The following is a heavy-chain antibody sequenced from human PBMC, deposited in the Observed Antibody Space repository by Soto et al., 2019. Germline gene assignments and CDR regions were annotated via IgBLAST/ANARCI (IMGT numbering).Heavy chain of an antibody. CDR2: ISWNSGSI. J-gene: IGHJ3*02. D-gene: IGHD6-19*01. V-gene: IGHV3-9*01. Sequence: GGSLRLSCAASGFTFDDYAMHWVRQAPGKGLEWVSGISWNSGSIGYADSVKGRFTISRDNAKNSLYLQMNSLRAEDTALYYCAKDYIAVAGRPHDAFDIWGQGTMVTVSS. CDR3: AKDYIAVAGRPHDAFDI. CDR1: GFTFDDYA.